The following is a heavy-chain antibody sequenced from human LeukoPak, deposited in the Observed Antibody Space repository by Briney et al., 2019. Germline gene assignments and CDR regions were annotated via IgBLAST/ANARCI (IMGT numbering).Heavy chain of an antibody. CDR1: GGSVSSGSYY. CDR2: IYYSGST. V-gene: IGHV4-61*01. CDR3: ARDNYGGIDY. J-gene: IGHJ4*02. D-gene: IGHD4-23*01. Sequence: SGPGLVKPSETLSLTCTVSGGSVSSGSYYWTWIRQPPGTGLEWIGYIYYSGSTNYNPSLKSRVTISVDTSKNQFSLKLSSVTAADTAVYYCARDNYGGIDYWGQGTLVTVSS.